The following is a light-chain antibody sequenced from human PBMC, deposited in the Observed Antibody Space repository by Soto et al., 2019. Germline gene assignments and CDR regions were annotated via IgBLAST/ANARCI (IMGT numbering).Light chain of an antibody. CDR3: SSYTSSSTLYV. V-gene: IGLV1-40*01. J-gene: IGLJ1*01. Sequence: QSVLTQPPSVSGAPGQRVTISCSGSSSNIGAGYDAHWYQQLPGKAPKLMIYEVSNRPSGVSNRFSGSKSGNTASLTISGLQAEDEADYYCSSYTSSSTLYVFGTGTKVTVL. CDR1: SSNIGAGYD. CDR2: EVS.